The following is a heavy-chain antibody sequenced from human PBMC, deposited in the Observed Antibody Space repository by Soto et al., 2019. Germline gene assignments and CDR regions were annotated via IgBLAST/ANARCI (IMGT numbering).Heavy chain of an antibody. CDR3: ARAEYYYDSSGYHSNWFDP. V-gene: IGHV1-69*13. CDR1: GGTFSSYA. CDR2: IIPIFGTA. J-gene: IGHJ5*02. Sequence: SVKVSCKASGGTFSSYAISWVRQAPGQGLEWMGGIIPIFGTANYAQKFQGRVTITADESTSTAYMELSSLRSEDTAVYYCARAEYYYDSSGYHSNWFDPWGQGTLVTVSS. D-gene: IGHD3-22*01.